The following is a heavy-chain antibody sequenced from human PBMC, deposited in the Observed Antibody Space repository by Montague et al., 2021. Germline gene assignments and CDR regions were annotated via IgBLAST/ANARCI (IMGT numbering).Heavy chain of an antibody. J-gene: IGHJ6*03. Sequence: SRTLSLTCTVPSGSIFHAHWSWVRQPPGKGLEWMGSVSHGGRAYYNPSLKSRVAISVDTSNNHFSLKLSSVTAADTAMYYCARERDRYYYTDIWGKGTTITVSS. CDR3: ARERDRYYYTDI. V-gene: IGHV4-59*12. CDR2: VSHGGRA. CDR1: SGSIFHAH.